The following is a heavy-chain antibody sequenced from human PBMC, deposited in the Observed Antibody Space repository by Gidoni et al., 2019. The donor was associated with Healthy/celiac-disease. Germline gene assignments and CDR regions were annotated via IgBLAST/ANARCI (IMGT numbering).Heavy chain of an antibody. CDR1: GFTFDDYA. CDR2: ISWNSGSI. D-gene: IGHD4-17*01. Sequence: EVQLVESGGGLVQPGRSLRLSCAASGFTFDDYAMPWVRQAPGKGLEWVSGISWNSGSIGYADSVKGRFTISRDNAKNSLYLQMNSLRAEDTALYYCAKDIRAPTVTQVYWGQGTLVTVSS. CDR3: AKDIRAPTVTQVY. J-gene: IGHJ4*02. V-gene: IGHV3-9*01.